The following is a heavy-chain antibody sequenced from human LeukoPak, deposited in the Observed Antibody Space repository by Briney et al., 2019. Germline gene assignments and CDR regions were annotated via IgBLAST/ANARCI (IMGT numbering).Heavy chain of an antibody. CDR1: GYTFTSYG. J-gene: IGHJ4*02. Sequence: ASVKVSCKASGYTFTSYGISWVRQAPGQGLEWMGWISAYNGNTNYAQKLQGRVTMTTDTSTSTAYMELRSLRSDDTAVYYCARGFYDYYDSSGYYDYWGQETLVTVSS. CDR3: ARGFYDYYDSSGYYDY. D-gene: IGHD3-22*01. V-gene: IGHV1-18*01. CDR2: ISAYNGNT.